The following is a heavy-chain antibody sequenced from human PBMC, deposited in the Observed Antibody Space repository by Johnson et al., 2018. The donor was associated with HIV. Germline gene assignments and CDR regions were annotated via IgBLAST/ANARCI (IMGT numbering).Heavy chain of an antibody. CDR1: EFTFSSYA. CDR2: ISYDGSNK. J-gene: IGHJ3*02. Sequence: QMQLVESGGGVVQPGRSLRLSCAASEFTFSSYAMHWVRQAPGKGLEWVAVISYDGSNKYYADSVKGRFTISRDNSKNTLYLQMNSLRAEDTAVYYCASSAFDIWGQGTMVTVSS. V-gene: IGHV3-30*04. CDR3: ASSAFDI.